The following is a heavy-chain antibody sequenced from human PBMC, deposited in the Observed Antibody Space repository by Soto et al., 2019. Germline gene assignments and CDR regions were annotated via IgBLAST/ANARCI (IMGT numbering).Heavy chain of an antibody. Sequence: QVQLQESGPGLVNPSETLSLTCTVSGGSVTSSTSSWAWVRQPPGKGLHWIGTIFYGHGTYYNPSLESRVTISLATFKIPFSLELTSVTAADTAVYYCARKPTGYPNWFDAWGRGILVIVSS. CDR2: IFYGHGT. CDR3: ARKPTGYPNWFDA. V-gene: IGHV4-39*01. D-gene: IGHD3-9*01. CDR1: GGSVTSSTSS. J-gene: IGHJ5*02.